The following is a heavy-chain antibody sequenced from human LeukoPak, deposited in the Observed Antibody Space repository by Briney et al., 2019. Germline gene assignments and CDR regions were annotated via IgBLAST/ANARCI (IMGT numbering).Heavy chain of an antibody. V-gene: IGHV1-69*10. Sequence: SVKVSCKASGGTFSSYAISWVRQAPGQGLEWMGGIIPILGIANYAQKFQGRVTITADKSTSTAYMELSSLRSEDTAVYYCARETHYYDSSGYYYNPLFFDYWGQGTLVTVSS. CDR2: IIPILGIA. D-gene: IGHD3-22*01. CDR1: GGTFSSYA. CDR3: ARETHYYDSSGYYYNPLFFDY. J-gene: IGHJ4*02.